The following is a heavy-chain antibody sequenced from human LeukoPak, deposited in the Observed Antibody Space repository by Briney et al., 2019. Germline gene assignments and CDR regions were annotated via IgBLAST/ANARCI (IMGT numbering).Heavy chain of an antibody. CDR2: ISGSSPAT. D-gene: IGHD4-17*01. Sequence: PGRSLRLSCAASGFPFSSYTLSWVRQAPGKGLEWVSAISGSSPATYYSGSVKGRFTISRDNSKNTLYLQMNSLRAEDTAIYYCAKERQSGDYFTSDYWGPGTLVTVSS. J-gene: IGHJ4*02. CDR3: AKERQSGDYFTSDY. CDR1: GFPFSSYT. V-gene: IGHV3-23*01.